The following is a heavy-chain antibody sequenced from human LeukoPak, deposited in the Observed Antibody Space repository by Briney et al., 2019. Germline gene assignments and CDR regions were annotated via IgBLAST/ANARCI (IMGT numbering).Heavy chain of an antibody. CDR2: IIPIFGTA. J-gene: IGHJ6*02. CDR3: ARGTPDLGMDV. Sequence: ASVKVSCKASGGTFSSYAISWVRQAPGQGLEWMGGIIPIFGTANYAQKFQGRVTITRDTSASTAYMELSSLRSEDTAVYYCARGTPDLGMDVWGQGTTVTVSS. CDR1: GGTFSSYA. V-gene: IGHV1-69*05. D-gene: IGHD1-14*01.